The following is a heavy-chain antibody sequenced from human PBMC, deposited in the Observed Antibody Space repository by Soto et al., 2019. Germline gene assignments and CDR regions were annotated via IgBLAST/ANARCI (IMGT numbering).Heavy chain of an antibody. D-gene: IGHD2-2*01. CDR3: AKVVVPAAKYYYYGMDV. J-gene: IGHJ6*02. V-gene: IGHV3-23*01. Sequence: GGSLRLSCAASGFTFSSYAMSWVRQAPGEGLEWVSAISGSGGSTYYADSVKGRFTISRDNSKNTLYLQMNSLRAEDTAVYYCAKVVVPAAKYYYYGMDVWGQGTTVTVSS. CDR1: GFTFSSYA. CDR2: ISGSGGST.